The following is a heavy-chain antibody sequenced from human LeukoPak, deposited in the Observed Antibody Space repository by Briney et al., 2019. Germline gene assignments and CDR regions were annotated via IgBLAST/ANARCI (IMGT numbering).Heavy chain of an antibody. CDR1: GFTFSSYA. Sequence: GGSLRLSCAASGFTFSSYAMSWVRQAPGKGLEWVSAISGSGGSTYYADSVKGRFTISRDNSKNTLYLQMNSLRAEDTAVYYCAKDVGITMVRRVVSPNAFVIWGQGTMVTVSS. D-gene: IGHD3-10*01. CDR3: AKDVGITMVRRVVSPNAFVI. V-gene: IGHV3-23*01. J-gene: IGHJ3*02. CDR2: ISGSGGST.